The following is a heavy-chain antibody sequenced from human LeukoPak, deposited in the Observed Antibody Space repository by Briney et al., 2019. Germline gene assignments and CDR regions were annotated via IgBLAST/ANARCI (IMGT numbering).Heavy chain of an antibody. D-gene: IGHD6-25*01. CDR1: GFTFSDYS. CDR3: ARDGSGFYLYNYMDV. Sequence: GGSLRLSCAPSGFTFSDYSMNWVRQAPEKGLEWVASISTVSTYTFYADSVKGRFTISRDNVRNSLYLQMSSLGAEDPAVYYCARDGSGFYLYNYMDVWGKGTTVTVSS. CDR2: ISTVSTYT. V-gene: IGHV3-21*01. J-gene: IGHJ6*03.